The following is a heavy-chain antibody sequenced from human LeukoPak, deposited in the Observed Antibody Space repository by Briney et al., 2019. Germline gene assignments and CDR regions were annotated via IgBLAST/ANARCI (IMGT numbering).Heavy chain of an antibody. CDR3: ARGKVFGVVKYYYYMDV. CDR1: GDSITSADYY. D-gene: IGHD3-3*01. Sequence: SETLSLTCTVSGDSITSADYYWGWIRQSAGKGLEWIGRIYTTGSTSYNPSLRTRVTISADTSKNQSSLKLSSVTAADTAVYYCARGKVFGVVKYYYYMDVWGKGTTVTVSS. CDR2: IYTTGST. J-gene: IGHJ6*03. V-gene: IGHV4-61*02.